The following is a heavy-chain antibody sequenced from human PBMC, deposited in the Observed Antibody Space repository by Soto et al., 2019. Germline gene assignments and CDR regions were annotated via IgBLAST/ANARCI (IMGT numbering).Heavy chain of an antibody. D-gene: IGHD3-10*01. CDR3: ARDPLGSGSALQTGLDYFDY. CDR2: IIPILGIA. CDR1: GGTFSSYT. V-gene: IGHV1-69*08. J-gene: IGHJ4*02. Sequence: QVQLVQSGAEVKKPGSSVKVSCKASGGTFSSYTISWVRQAPGQGLEWMGRIIPILGIANYAQKFQGRVTITADKSTSTAYVELSSLISEDTAVYYCARDPLGSGSALQTGLDYFDYWGQGTLVTVSS.